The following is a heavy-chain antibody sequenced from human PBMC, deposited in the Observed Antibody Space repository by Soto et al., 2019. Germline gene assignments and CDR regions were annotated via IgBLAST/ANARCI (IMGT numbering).Heavy chain of an antibody. CDR1: GGSISSGDYY. D-gene: IGHD2-15*01. CDR2: IYYSGST. Sequence: SETLSLTCTVSGGSISSGDYYWSWIRQPPGKGLEWIGYIYYSGSTYYNPSLKSRVTISVDTSKNQFSLKLSSVTAADTAVYYCASSEPSGGYPTLGAFDIWGQGTMVTVSS. CDR3: ASSEPSGGYPTLGAFDI. J-gene: IGHJ3*02. V-gene: IGHV4-30-4*01.